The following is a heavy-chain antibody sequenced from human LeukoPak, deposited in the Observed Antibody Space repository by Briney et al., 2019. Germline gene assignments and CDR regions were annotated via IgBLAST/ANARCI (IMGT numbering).Heavy chain of an antibody. CDR1: GYTFTSYG. V-gene: IGHV1-18*01. CDR3: TTGSPPFGY. D-gene: IGHD1-26*01. CDR2: ISTYNGNT. J-gene: IGHJ4*02. Sequence: ASVKVSCKASGYTFTSYGISWVRQAPGQGLEWMGWISTYNGNTNYAQKLHGRVTMTTDTSTSTAYMDLRSLRSDDTAVYYCTTGSPPFGYWGQGTLVTVSS.